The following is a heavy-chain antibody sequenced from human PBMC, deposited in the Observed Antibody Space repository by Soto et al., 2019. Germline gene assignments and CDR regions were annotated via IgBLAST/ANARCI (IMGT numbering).Heavy chain of an antibody. D-gene: IGHD1-26*01. J-gene: IGHJ6*03. CDR1: GFTFSSYA. V-gene: IGHV3-23*01. Sequence: GGSLRLSCAASGFTFSSYAMSWVRQAPGKGLEWVSAISGSGGSTYYADSVKGRFTISRDNSKTTLYLQMNSLRAEDTAVYYCAKGSSLSVGASRYYYYMDVWGQGTTVTVSS. CDR3: AKGSSLSVGASRYYYYMDV. CDR2: ISGSGGST.